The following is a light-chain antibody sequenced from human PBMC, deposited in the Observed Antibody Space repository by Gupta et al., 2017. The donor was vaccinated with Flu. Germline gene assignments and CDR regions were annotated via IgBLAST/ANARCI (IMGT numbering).Light chain of an antibody. CDR3: RQSYSTPLLT. Sequence: SSLSASVGDRGTITCRARHSISNYLNWYKKKPGEAPKLLIYRASSWQSGVPSRFSGSGSGTDFTLTISSRQPEDSASYFCRQSYSTPLLTFGPGTKVDIK. CDR2: RAS. V-gene: IGKV1-39*01. J-gene: IGKJ3*01. CDR1: HSISNY.